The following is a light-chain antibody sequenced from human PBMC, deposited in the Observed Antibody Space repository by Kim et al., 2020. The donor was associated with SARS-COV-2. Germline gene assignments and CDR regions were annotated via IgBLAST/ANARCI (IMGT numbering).Light chain of an antibody. J-gene: IGLJ3*02. CDR3: AAWDDSLNGWV. CDR1: SSTIGSHT. Sequence: GQRVTISCSGSSSTIGSHTLHWYQQLPGTAPKLLIYTINQRPSGVPDRFSGSMSGTSASLAISGLQSEDEADYYCAAWDDSLNGWVFGGGTQLTVL. CDR2: TIN. V-gene: IGLV1-44*01.